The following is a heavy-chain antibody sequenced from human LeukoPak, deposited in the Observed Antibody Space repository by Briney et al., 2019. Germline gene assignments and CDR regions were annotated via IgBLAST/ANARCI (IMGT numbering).Heavy chain of an antibody. Sequence: TPSETLSLTCSVSGGSMSNGRYYWGWVRQSPGKGLEWMGTIYNSGRTYDNPALKSRVTMSVDTSKNQFSLKLRSVTAADTAVYYCARLKSSNWYSGPRSGFVSYYYMDVWGKGTTVTISS. CDR1: GGSMSNGRYY. V-gene: IGHV4-39*07. D-gene: IGHD6-13*01. CDR2: IYNSGRT. CDR3: ARLKSSNWYSGPRSGFVSYYYMDV. J-gene: IGHJ6*03.